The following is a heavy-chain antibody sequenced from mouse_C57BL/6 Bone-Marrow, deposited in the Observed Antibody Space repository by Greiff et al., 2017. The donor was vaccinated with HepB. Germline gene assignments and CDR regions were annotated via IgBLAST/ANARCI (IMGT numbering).Heavy chain of an antibody. V-gene: IGHV10-3*01. J-gene: IGHJ2*01. Sequence: EVQLVESGGGLVQPKGSLKLSCAASGFTFNTYAMHWVRQAPGKGLEWVARIRSKSSNYATYYADYVKDRFTISRDDSQSMLYLQMNNLKTEDTAMYYCVRDRLGRGYFDYWGQGTTLTVSS. D-gene: IGHD4-1*01. CDR3: VRDRLGRGYFDY. CDR2: IRSKSSNYAT. CDR1: GFTFNTYA.